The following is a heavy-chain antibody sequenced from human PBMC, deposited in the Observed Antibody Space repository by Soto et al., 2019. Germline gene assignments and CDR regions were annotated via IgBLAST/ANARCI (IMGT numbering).Heavy chain of an antibody. CDR2: IYYSGSS. J-gene: IGHJ4*02. D-gene: IGHD3-16*01. CDR1: GGSVRSSLYY. Sequence: PSETLSLTCTVSGGSVRSSLYYWSWIRQPPGKGLEWIGFIYYSGSSNYNPSLKSRISISLDTSKNQFSLRMASVTAADTAVYFCARDRRDDYPWGAKGIFDFWGPGTQVTVSS. CDR3: ARDRRDDYPWGAKGIFDF. V-gene: IGHV4-61*01.